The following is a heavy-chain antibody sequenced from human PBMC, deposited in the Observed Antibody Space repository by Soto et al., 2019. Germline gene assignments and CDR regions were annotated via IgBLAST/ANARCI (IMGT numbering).Heavy chain of an antibody. J-gene: IGHJ3*02. V-gene: IGHV1-3*01. D-gene: IGHD6-13*01. CDR1: GYTFTSYA. Sequence: GASVRFSCKASGYTFTSYAMHCVRQAPGQRLEWMGWINAGNGNTKYSQKFQRRVTITRDTSASTASMELSSLRSEDTAVYYCARGLGIAAAGYHDAFDIWGQGTMVTVSS. CDR3: ARGLGIAAAGYHDAFDI. CDR2: INAGNGNT.